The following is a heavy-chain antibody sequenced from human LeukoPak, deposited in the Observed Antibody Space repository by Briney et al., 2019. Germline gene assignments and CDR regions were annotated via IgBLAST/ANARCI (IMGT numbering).Heavy chain of an antibody. CDR1: SFTFRIYC. CDR2: IKQDESVK. D-gene: IGHD2-8*01. CDR3: AREGVSDF. Sequence: AGGSLRLSCAASSFTFRIYCWMGPPPAPGEGLERVANIKQDESVKYYVDSVKGQFTISRDNAKKSLYLQMNSLRVEDTSMYYCAREGVSDFWGQGTLVTVSS. V-gene: IGHV3-7*01. J-gene: IGHJ4*02.